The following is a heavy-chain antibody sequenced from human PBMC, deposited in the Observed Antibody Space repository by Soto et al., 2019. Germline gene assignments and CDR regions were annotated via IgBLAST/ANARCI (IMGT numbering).Heavy chain of an antibody. J-gene: IGHJ6*02. D-gene: IGHD6-19*01. CDR2: INHSAST. V-gene: IGHV4-34*01. CDR3: ARGPEYSCGWADDYYCYGLDV. CDR1: GGSFSGYY. Sequence: SETLSLTCAVYGGSFSGYYWSWIRQPPGKGLEWLGEINHSASTNYNPSLKSRGTISVDTSKNQFSLKLSSVTAADAAVYYCARGPEYSCGWADDYYCYGLDVWGQGTTVTVSS.